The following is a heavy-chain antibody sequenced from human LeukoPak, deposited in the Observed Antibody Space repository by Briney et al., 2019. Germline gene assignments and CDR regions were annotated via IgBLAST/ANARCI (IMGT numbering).Heavy chain of an antibody. CDR1: GFTFGSYA. Sequence: GGSLRLSCLASGFTFGSYAMSWVRQAPGKGLEWVAGISGSGGSTYHIDSVKGRLTISRDNSKNTLSLQMDSLRAEDTAIYYCAKDVRDIVVVPADMDYGMDVWGQGTTVTVSS. V-gene: IGHV3-23*01. CDR3: AKDVRDIVVVPADMDYGMDV. D-gene: IGHD2-2*01. J-gene: IGHJ6*02. CDR2: ISGSGGST.